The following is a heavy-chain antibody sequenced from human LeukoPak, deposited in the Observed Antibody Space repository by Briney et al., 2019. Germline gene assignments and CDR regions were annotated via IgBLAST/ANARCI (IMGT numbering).Heavy chain of an antibody. J-gene: IGHJ4*02. V-gene: IGHV3-53*01. CDR3: ARGSYGDSFDS. CDR1: GFTVSSNY. D-gene: IGHD4-17*01. Sequence: GGSLRLSCAASGFTVSSNYMSWVRQAPGKGLEWVSVIYSGGSTYYADSVKGRFTISRDNSKNTLYLQMNSLRAEDTAVYYCARGSYGDSFDSWGQGTLVTVSS. CDR2: IYSGGST.